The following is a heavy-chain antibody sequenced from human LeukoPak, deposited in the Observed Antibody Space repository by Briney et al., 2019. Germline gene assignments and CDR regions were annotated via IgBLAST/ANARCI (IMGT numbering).Heavy chain of an antibody. CDR3: ARGPGSRGIFDY. J-gene: IGHJ4*02. Sequence: PGGSLRLPCAVSGFTVSAHYMSWVRQAPGKGLECVSFLYTGGDTYYADSVKGRFTISRDNSKNTLYLQMNSLRAEDTAVYYCARGPGSRGIFDYWGRGTLVTVSS. CDR1: GFTVSAHY. D-gene: IGHD3-10*01. CDR2: LYTGGDT. V-gene: IGHV3-53*01.